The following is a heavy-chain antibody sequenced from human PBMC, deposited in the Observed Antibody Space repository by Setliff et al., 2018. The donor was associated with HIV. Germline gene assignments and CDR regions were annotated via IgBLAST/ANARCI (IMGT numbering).Heavy chain of an antibody. V-gene: IGHV1-8*02. CDR1: GYTFTSYD. D-gene: IGHD6-19*01. J-gene: IGHJ6*03. CDR3: ARGAWYTSGWHSSRYMDV. Sequence: ASVKVSCKASGYTFTSYDINWVRQATGQGLEWMGWVNPNSGNTGYAQKFQGRVTMTRNTSIRTVYMELSSLSSEDTAVYYCARGAWYTSGWHSSRYMDVWGKGSTVTVSS. CDR2: VNPNSGNT.